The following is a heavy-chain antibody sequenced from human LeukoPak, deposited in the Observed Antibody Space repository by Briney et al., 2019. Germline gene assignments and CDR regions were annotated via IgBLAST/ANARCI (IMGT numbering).Heavy chain of an antibody. CDR2: INSDGSST. V-gene: IGHV3-74*01. J-gene: IGHJ4*02. CDR1: GFTFSSYW. D-gene: IGHD6-19*01. Sequence: TGGSPRLSCAASGFTFSSYWMHWVRQAPGKGLVWVSRINSDGSSTSYADSVKGRFTISRDNAKNTLYLQMNSLRAEDTAVYYCARAPQGYSSGLGVFDYWGQGTLVTVSS. CDR3: ARAPQGYSSGLGVFDY.